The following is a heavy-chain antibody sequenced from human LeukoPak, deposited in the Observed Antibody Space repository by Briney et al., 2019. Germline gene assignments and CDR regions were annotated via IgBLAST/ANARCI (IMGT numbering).Heavy chain of an antibody. J-gene: IGHJ4*02. CDR2: INPNSGGT. CDR3: ARVFSSSWYPRNAPFDY. Sequence: GASVKVSCKASGYTFTGYYMHWVRQAPGQGLEWMGWINPNSGGTNYAQKFQGRVTMTRDTSISTAYMELSRLRSDDTAVYYCARVFSSSWYPRNAPFDYWGQGTLVTVSS. CDR1: GYTFTGYY. D-gene: IGHD6-13*01. V-gene: IGHV1-2*02.